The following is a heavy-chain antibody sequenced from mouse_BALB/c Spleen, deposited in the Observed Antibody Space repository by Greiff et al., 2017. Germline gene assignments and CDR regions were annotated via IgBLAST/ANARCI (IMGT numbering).Heavy chain of an antibody. D-gene: IGHD1-1*01. CDR3: ARRLRFSYAMDY. CDR1: GFTFSSYG. Sequence: EVKLMESGGDLVKPGGSLKLSCAASGFTFSSYGMPWVRQTPDKRLEWVATISSGGSYTYYPDSVKGRFTISRDNAKNTLYLQMSSLKSEDTAMYYCARRLRFSYAMDYWGQGTSVTVSS. V-gene: IGHV5-6*02. CDR2: ISSGGSYT. J-gene: IGHJ4*01.